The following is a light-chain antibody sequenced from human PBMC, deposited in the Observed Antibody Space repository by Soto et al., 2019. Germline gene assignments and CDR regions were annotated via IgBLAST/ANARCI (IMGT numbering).Light chain of an antibody. CDR3: QQYGSTPVT. J-gene: IGKJ1*01. Sequence: IVLTQSPGTLSLSPGERATLSCRASQRVSRSYLAWYQQRPGQAPRLLIYGASSRAAGIPDRFIGSGSGTDFTLTISRLEPEDFAVYYCQQYGSTPVTFGQGTKVDIK. V-gene: IGKV3-20*01. CDR2: GAS. CDR1: QRVSRSY.